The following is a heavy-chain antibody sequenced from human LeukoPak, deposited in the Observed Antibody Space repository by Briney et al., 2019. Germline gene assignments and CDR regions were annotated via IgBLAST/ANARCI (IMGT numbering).Heavy chain of an antibody. CDR2: IKQDGSEK. CDR3: ARDWDGDYSLYYFDY. D-gene: IGHD4-17*01. V-gene: IGHV3-7*01. Sequence: GGSLRLSCAASGFTFSDYAMNWVRQAPGKGLEWVANIKQDGSEKYYVDSVKGRFTISRDNANNSLYLQMNSLRAEDTAVYYCARDWDGDYSLYYFDYWGQGTLVTVSS. J-gene: IGHJ4*02. CDR1: GFTFSDYA.